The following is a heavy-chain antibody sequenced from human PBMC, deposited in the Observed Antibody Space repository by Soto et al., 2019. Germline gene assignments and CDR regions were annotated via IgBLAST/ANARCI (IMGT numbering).Heavy chain of an antibody. CDR2: IWYDGSNK. D-gene: IGHD4-17*01. CDR1: GFTFSSYG. V-gene: IGHV3-33*01. Sequence: GGSLRLSCAASGFTFSSYGMHWVRQAPGKGLEWVAVIWYDGSNKYYADSVKGRFTISRDNSKNTLYLQMNSLRAEDTAVYYCARDIMTTVRYYYYYYGMDVWGQGTTVTVSS. J-gene: IGHJ6*02. CDR3: ARDIMTTVRYYYYYYGMDV.